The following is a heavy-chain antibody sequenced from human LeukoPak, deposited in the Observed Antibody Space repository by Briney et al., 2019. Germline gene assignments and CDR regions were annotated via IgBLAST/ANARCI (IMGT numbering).Heavy chain of an antibody. J-gene: IGHJ6*03. CDR2: IIPIFGTA. CDR1: GGTFSSYA. CDR3: ARDYYYDSSGSLVYYYYYMDV. Sequence: GASVKVSCKASGGTFSSYAISWVRQAPGQGLEWMGGIIPIFGTANYAQKFQGRVTITADKSTSTAYMELSSLRSEDTAVYYCARDYYYDSSGSLVYYYYYMDVWGKGTTVTVSS. D-gene: IGHD3-22*01. V-gene: IGHV1-69*06.